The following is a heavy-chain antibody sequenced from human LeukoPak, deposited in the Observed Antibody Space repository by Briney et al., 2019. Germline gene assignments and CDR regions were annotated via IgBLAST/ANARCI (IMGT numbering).Heavy chain of an antibody. J-gene: IGHJ4*02. CDR3: ARVGEYCSSTSCYYIFDH. D-gene: IGHD2-2*01. Sequence: SETLSLTCAVYGGSFSGYYWSWIRQPPGKGLEWIGEINHSGSTNYNPSLKSRVTISVDTSKNQFSLKLSSVTAADTAVYYCARVGEYCSSTSCYYIFDHWGQGTLVTVSS. CDR2: INHSGST. CDR1: GGSFSGYY. V-gene: IGHV4-34*01.